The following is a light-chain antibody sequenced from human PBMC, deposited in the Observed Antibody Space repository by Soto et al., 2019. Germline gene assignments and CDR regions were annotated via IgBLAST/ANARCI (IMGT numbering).Light chain of an antibody. Sequence: QSVLTQPASGSGSPGQSISISCTGTSSDFGSYNLVSWYQQHPGKAPKLMIYEVSKRPSGVSNRFSGSKSGNTASLTISGLQVEDEADYYCCSYAGSSTLYVFGTGTKVTVL. CDR3: CSYAGSSTLYV. CDR2: EVS. V-gene: IGLV2-23*02. CDR1: SSDFGSYNL. J-gene: IGLJ1*01.